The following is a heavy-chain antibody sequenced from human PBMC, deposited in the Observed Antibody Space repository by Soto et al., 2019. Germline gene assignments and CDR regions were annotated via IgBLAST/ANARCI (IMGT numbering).Heavy chain of an antibody. Sequence: GGSLRLSCTASGFTFGDYAISWFRQAPGKGLEWVGFIRSKAYGGTTEYAASVKGRFTISRDDSKSIAYLQMNSLKTEDTAVYYCTRSLGDFWSGSLNYWGQGTLVTAPQ. J-gene: IGHJ4*02. CDR2: IRSKAYGGTT. V-gene: IGHV3-49*03. CDR1: GFTFGDYA. CDR3: TRSLGDFWSGSLNY. D-gene: IGHD3-3*01.